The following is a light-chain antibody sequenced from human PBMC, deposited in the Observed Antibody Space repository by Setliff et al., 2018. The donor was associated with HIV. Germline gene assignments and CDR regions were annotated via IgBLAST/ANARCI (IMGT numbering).Light chain of an antibody. CDR3: RLYTSSSTYV. V-gene: IGLV2-14*01. CDR2: DVS. J-gene: IGLJ1*01. Sequence: QSALTQPASVSGSPGQSITISCTGTSSDVGGYNYVSWYHQPPGKAPKFMIYDVSKRPSGVSNRFSGSKSGNTASLTISGLQAEDEADYYCRLYTSSSTYVVGTGNKV. CDR1: SSDVGGYNY.